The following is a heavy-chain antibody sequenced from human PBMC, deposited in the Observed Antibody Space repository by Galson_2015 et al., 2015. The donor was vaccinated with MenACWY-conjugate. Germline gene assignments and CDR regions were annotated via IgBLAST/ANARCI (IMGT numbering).Heavy chain of an antibody. CDR2: IYPGDSDT. V-gene: IGHV5-51*01. Sequence: QSGAEVKKPGESLQISCKGSGSTFPNYWIGWVRQMPGRGLEWMGAIYPGDSDTRYSPPFEGQVTISADKSISTAYLQWSSLKASDTAMYYCARDYTMDVWSQGTTVTVSS. J-gene: IGHJ6*02. CDR3: ARDYTMDV. CDR1: GSTFPNYW.